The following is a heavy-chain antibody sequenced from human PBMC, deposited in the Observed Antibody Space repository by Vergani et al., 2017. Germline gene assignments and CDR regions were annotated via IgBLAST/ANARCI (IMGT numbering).Heavy chain of an antibody. D-gene: IGHD4-17*01. CDR2: INPNSGGT. Sequence: QVQLVQSGAEVKKPGASVKVSCKASGYTFTGYYMHWVRQAPGQGLEWMGWINPNSGGTNYAQKVQGRVTMTRDTSISTAYMELSRLRSDDTAVYYCARVHDPVTPTGMDVWGQGTTVTVSS. J-gene: IGHJ6*02. CDR1: GYTFTGYY. V-gene: IGHV1-2*02. CDR3: ARVHDPVTPTGMDV.